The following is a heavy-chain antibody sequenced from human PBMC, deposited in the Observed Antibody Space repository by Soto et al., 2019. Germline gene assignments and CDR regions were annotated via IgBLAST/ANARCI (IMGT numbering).Heavy chain of an antibody. V-gene: IGHV3-23*01. CDR2: ISGSGGST. CDR3: AKTDKSFGVVTRWSYYYGMDV. D-gene: IGHD3-3*01. Sequence: GGSLRLSCAASGFTFSSYAMSWVRQAPGKGLEWVSAISGSGGSTYYADSVKGRFTISRDNSKNTLYLQMNSLRAEDTAVYYCAKTDKSFGVVTRWSYYYGMDVWGQGTTVTVSS. J-gene: IGHJ6*02. CDR1: GFTFSSYA.